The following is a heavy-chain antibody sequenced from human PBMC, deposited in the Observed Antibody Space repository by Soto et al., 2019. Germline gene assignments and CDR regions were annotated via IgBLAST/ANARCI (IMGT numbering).Heavy chain of an antibody. Sequence: GGSLRLSCAASGFNFSSYNINWVRQAPGKGLEWVSSISSGSNHIFYANSVRGRFTISRDNAKNSLYLQMNGLRAEDMAVYYCAKDRGRGSPLSGGMDVWGQGTTVTVSS. V-gene: IGHV3-21*01. CDR1: GFNFSSYN. CDR3: AKDRGRGSPLSGGMDV. J-gene: IGHJ6*02. CDR2: ISSGSNHI. D-gene: IGHD3-10*01.